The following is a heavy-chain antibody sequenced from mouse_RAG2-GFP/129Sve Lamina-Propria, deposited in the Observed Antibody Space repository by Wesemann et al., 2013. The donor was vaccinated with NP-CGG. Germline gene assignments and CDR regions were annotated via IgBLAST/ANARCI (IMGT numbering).Heavy chain of an antibody. D-gene: IGHD2-12*01. CDR2: ISSGGDYI. Sequence: RVEFGEGLVKPGGSLKLSCAASGFTFSSYAMSWVRQTPEKRLEWVAYISSGGDYIYYADTVKGRFTISRDNARNTLYLQMSSLKSEDTALYYCARHENDAWFAYWGQGTLVTVSA. CDR1: GFTFSSYA. CDR3: ARHENDAWFAY. J-gene: IGHJ3*01. V-gene: IGHV5S21*01.